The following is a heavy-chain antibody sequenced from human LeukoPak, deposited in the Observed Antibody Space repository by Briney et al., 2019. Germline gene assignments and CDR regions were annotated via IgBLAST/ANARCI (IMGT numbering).Heavy chain of an antibody. Sequence: PGGSLRLSCAASGFTFNDYAMHWVRQAPGKGLEWVSGISWNGANIGYADSVKGRFTISRDNAKNSLSLQMNSLRGEDTALYYCAKGEWPQNTFDYWGQGTLVTVSS. CDR1: GFTFNDYA. CDR2: ISWNGANI. CDR3: AKGEWPQNTFDY. D-gene: IGHD3-3*01. J-gene: IGHJ4*02. V-gene: IGHV3-9*01.